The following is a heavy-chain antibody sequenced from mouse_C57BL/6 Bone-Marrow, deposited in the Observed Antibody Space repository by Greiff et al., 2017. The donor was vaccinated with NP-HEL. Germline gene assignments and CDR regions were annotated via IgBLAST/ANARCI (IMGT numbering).Heavy chain of an antibody. V-gene: IGHV1-15*01. D-gene: IGHD2-3*01. CDR1: GYTFTDYE. CDR3: TREGWLLAY. Sequence: VKLVESGAELVRPGASVTLSCKASGYTFTDYEMHWVKQTPVHGLEWIGAIDPETGGTAYNQKFKGKAILTADKSSSTAYMELRSLTSEDSAVYYCTREGWLLAYWGQGTLVTVSA. J-gene: IGHJ3*01. CDR2: IDPETGGT.